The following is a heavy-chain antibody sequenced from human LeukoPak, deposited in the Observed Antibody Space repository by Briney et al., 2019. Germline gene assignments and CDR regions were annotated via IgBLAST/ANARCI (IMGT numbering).Heavy chain of an antibody. CDR3: TTDLTPRAQKSN. D-gene: IGHD1-14*01. V-gene: IGHV3-15*01. CDR1: GFTFSSYW. CDR2: IKSKTDGGTT. J-gene: IGHJ4*02. Sequence: GGSLRLSCAASGFTFSSYWMSWVRQAPGKGLEWVGRIKSKTDGGTTDYAAPVKGRFTISRDDSKNTLYLQMNSLKTEDTAVYYCTTDLTPRAQKSNWGQGTLVTVSS.